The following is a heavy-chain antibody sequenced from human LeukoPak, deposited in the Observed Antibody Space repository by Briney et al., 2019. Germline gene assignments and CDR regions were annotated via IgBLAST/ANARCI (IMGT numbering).Heavy chain of an antibody. CDR2: ISWDGGST. CDR1: GFTFDDYT. D-gene: IGHD4-17*01. V-gene: IGHV3-43*01. CDR3: AKTLETTATGDY. Sequence: GGSLRLSCAASGFTFDDYTMHWVRQAPGKGLEWVSLISWDGGSTYYADSVKGRFTISRDNSKNSLYLQMNSLRTEDTALYYCAKTLETTATGDYWGQGTLVTVSS. J-gene: IGHJ4*02.